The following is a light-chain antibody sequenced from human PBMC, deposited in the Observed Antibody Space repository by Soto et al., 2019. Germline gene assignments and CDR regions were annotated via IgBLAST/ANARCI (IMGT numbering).Light chain of an antibody. CDR1: SGDIGSYNR. Sequence: QSALTQPASVSGSPGQSITISCTGTSGDIGSYNRVSWYQQHPGKAPKLIIYEVTDRPSGVSNRFSGSKSGNTASLTISGLQAEDEAEYYCSSFSVASPLFGTGTKLTVL. V-gene: IGLV2-14*01. CDR2: EVT. CDR3: SSFSVASPL. J-gene: IGLJ6*01.